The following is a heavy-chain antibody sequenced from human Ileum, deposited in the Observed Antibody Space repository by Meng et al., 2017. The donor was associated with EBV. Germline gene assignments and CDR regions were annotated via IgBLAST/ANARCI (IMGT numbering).Heavy chain of an antibody. J-gene: IGHJ4*02. V-gene: IGHV4-4*02. CDR2: VYHDGAT. D-gene: IGHD3-10*01. CDR1: GDAVSGSDW. Sequence: QGQVQAAGPGLVKPSGTLSLTCAVSGDAVSGSDWWSWVRQPPGKGLEWIGEVYHDGATNYHPSLKSRVTISLDKSKNEVNLHLNSLTAADTAVYFCARSSPIVRGLDYWGQGPLVTVSS. CDR3: ARSSPIVRGLDY.